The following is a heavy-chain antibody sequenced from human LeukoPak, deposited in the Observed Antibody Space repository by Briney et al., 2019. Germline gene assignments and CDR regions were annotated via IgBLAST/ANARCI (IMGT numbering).Heavy chain of an antibody. CDR3: AKDRAGLFDY. CDR1: GGSISTSNYY. J-gene: IGHJ4*02. Sequence: SETLSLTCTDSGGSISTSNYYWGWIRQPPGKGLEWIGNIFYSGSTYYSPSLRSRVTISLDTSRNQFSLKLSSVTAADTAVYYCAKDRAGLFDYWGQGTLVTVSS. CDR2: IFYSGST. V-gene: IGHV4-39*07.